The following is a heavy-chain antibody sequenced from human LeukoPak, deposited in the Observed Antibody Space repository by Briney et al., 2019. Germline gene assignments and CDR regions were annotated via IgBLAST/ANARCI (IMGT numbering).Heavy chain of an antibody. D-gene: IGHD3-10*01. J-gene: IGHJ5*02. V-gene: IGHV4-34*01. CDR3: ARYLPRTMVRGVMSNWFDP. CDR1: GDSFSGYY. CDR2: INHNGSP. Sequence: SETLSLTCAVYGDSFSGYYWSWIRQSPGKGLEWIGEINHNGSPKYNPSLKSRVTISIDTSKNQFSLKLSSVTAADTAVYYCARYLPRTMVRGVMSNWFDPWGQGTLVTVSS.